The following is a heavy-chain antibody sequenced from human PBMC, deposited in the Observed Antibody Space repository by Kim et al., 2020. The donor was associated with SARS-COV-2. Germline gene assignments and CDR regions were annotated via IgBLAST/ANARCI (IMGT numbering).Heavy chain of an antibody. J-gene: IGHJ5*01. CDR3: AKASAYSGSSEWFVC. D-gene: IGHD6-6*01. CDR2: ISYDATNR. V-gene: IGHV3-30*18. Sequence: GGSLRLSCAASGFTFSNYGIHWVRQAPGKGLEWVSLISYDATNRYYADSVKGRFTVSRDNSKNTLYLEMTNLRAEDTAVYYCAKASAYSGSSEWFVCWG. CDR1: GFTFSNYG.